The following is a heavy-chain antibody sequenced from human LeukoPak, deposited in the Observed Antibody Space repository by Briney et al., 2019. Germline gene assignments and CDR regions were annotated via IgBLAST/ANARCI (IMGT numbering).Heavy chain of an antibody. CDR3: ARARVGSGWSDY. CDR1: GGSISSSSYY. V-gene: IGHV4-61*02. D-gene: IGHD6-19*01. CDR2: IYTSGST. Sequence: SETLSLTCTVSGGSISSSSYYWSWIRQPAGKGLEWIGRIYTSGSTNYNPSLKSRVTMSVDTSKNQFSLKLSSVTAADTAVYYCARARVGSGWSDYWGQGTLVTVSS. J-gene: IGHJ4*02.